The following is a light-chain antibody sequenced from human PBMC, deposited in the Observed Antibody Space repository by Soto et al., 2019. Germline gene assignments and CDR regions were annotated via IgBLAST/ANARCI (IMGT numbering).Light chain of an antibody. J-gene: IGLJ2*01. V-gene: IGLV1-36*01. Sequence: QSVLTQPPSVSAAPRQRASISCSGSTSNIGKNAVNWYQQLPGKAPRLLIYYDDLLPSGISDRFSASKSGASASLAISGLQSEDEADYYCAAWDDSLNGVVFGGGTKLTVL. CDR1: TSNIGKNA. CDR2: YDD. CDR3: AAWDDSLNGVV.